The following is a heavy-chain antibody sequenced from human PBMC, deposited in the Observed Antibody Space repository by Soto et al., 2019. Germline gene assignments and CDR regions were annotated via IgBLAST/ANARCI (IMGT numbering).Heavy chain of an antibody. CDR2: ITASGGRT. J-gene: IGHJ5*01. D-gene: IGHD4-17*01. Sequence: EVHLLESGGGLVQPGGSLRLSCTASGFTFSSYAMTWVRQAPGRGLEGVSGITASGGRTYYADSVKGRFTVSRDNSKSTLYIQMTSLSAEDTAVYYCAKDTRYGDYVRWFDSWGQGTLVTVSS. CDR3: AKDTRYGDYVRWFDS. CDR1: GFTFSSYA. V-gene: IGHV3-23*01.